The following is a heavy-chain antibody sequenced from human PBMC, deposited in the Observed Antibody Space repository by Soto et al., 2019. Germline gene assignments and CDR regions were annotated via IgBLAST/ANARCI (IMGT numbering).Heavy chain of an antibody. V-gene: IGHV1-2*04. Sequence: ASVKVSCKXSGYTFTGYYMHWVRQAPGQGLEWMGWINPNSGGTNYAQKFQGWVTMTRDTSISTAYMELSGLRSDDTAVYYCARGRYSNYHYFDYWGQGTLVTVS. CDR2: INPNSGGT. CDR1: GYTFTGYY. D-gene: IGHD4-4*01. CDR3: ARGRYSNYHYFDY. J-gene: IGHJ4*02.